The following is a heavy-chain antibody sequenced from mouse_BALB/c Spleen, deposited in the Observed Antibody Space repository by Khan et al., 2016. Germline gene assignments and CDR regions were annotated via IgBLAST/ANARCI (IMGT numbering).Heavy chain of an antibody. CDR2: ISTYYGDA. J-gene: IGHJ2*01. Sequence: VQLQESGAELVRPGVSVKISCKGSGYTFTDYAMHWVKQSHAKSLEWIGVISTYYGDASYNQKFKGKATMTVDKSSSTAYMELARLTSEDSAIYYCARGRFWGYFDYWGQGTTLTVSS. V-gene: IGHV1S137*01. CDR1: GYTFTDYA. CDR3: ARGRFWGYFDY.